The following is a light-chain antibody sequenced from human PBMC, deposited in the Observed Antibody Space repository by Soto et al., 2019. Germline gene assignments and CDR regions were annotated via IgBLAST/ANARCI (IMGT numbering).Light chain of an antibody. CDR2: GVS. J-gene: IGLJ2*01. V-gene: IGLV2-11*01. Sequence: QSALTQPRSVSGSPGQSVTISCTGPRSDVGGYNFVSWYQQHPGKAPKLMIYGVSKRPSGVPDRFSGSKSGNTASLTISGLQAEDEADYYCCSYADSNHVVFGGRTKLTVL. CDR3: CSYADSNHVV. CDR1: RSDVGGYNF.